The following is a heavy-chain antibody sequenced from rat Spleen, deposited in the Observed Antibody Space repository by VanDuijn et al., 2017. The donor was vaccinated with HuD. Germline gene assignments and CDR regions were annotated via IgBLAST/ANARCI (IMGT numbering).Heavy chain of an antibody. D-gene: IGHD4-3*01. CDR3: ARDVRAEGYFDY. Sequence: EVQLVESGGGLVQPGRSLKLSCIASGFTFNNYWMSWIRQAPTKGLEWVATISYDGSSTYYRDSVKGRFTISRDNAKSTLYLQMDSLRSEDTATYYCARDVRAEGYFDYWGQGVMVTVSS. J-gene: IGHJ2*01. V-gene: IGHV5-29*01. CDR1: GFTFNNYW. CDR2: ISYDGSST.